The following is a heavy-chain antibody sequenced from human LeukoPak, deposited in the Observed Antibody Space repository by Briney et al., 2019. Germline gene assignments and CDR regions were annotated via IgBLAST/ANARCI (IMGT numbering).Heavy chain of an antibody. V-gene: IGHV1-2*02. J-gene: IGHJ4*02. D-gene: IGHD1-7*01. CDR2: INPNSGGT. CDR3: VPSNENYYSDY. Sequence: ASVKVSCMASGYTFTGYYMHWVRQAPGQGLEWMGWINPNSGGTNYAQKFQGRVTMTRDTSITTAYMELSRLRSDDTAVYYCVPSNENYYSDYWGQGTLVTVSS. CDR1: GYTFTGYY.